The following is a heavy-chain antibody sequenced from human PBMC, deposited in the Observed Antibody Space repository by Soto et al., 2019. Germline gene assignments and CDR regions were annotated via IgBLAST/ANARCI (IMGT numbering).Heavy chain of an antibody. J-gene: IGHJ4*02. CDR1: GFTFSSYA. D-gene: IGHD1-26*01. V-gene: IGHV3-23*01. CDR2: ISGSGGST. Sequence: EVQLLESGGGLVQPGGSLRLSCAASGFTFSSYAMRWVHQAPVKGLEWVSAISGSGGSTYYADSVKGRFTISRDNSKNTLYLQMNSLRAEDTAVYYCARRGSGSDYDYWGQGTRVTVSS. CDR3: ARRGSGSDYDY.